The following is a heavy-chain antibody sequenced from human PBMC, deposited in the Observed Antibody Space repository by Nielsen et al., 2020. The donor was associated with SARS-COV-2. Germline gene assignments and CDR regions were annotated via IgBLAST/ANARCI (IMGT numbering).Heavy chain of an antibody. J-gene: IGHJ6*02. CDR1: GFTFSSYA. V-gene: IGHV3-23*01. D-gene: IGHD4-17*01. CDR3: AKAAYSDNSPAYYYYGMDV. Sequence: GESLKISCAASGFTFSSYAMSWVRQAPGKGLEWVSAISGSGGSTYYADSVKGRFTISRDNSKNTLYLQMNSLRAEDTAVYYCAKAAYSDNSPAYYYYGMDVWGQGTTVTVSS. CDR2: ISGSGGST.